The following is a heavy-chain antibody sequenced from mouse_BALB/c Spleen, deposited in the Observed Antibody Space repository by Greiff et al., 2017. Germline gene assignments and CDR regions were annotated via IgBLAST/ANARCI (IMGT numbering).Heavy chain of an antibody. V-gene: IGHV5-6*01. CDR2: ISSGGSYT. J-gene: IGHJ4*01. CDR1: GFTFSSYG. Sequence: EVQVVESGGDLVKPGGSLKLSCAASGFTFSSYGMSWVRQTPDKRLEWVATISSGGSYTYYPDSVKGRFTISRDNAKNTLYLQMSSLKSEDTAMYYCARHYYGSSLYYAMDYWGQGTSVTVSS. D-gene: IGHD1-1*01. CDR3: ARHYYGSSLYYAMDY.